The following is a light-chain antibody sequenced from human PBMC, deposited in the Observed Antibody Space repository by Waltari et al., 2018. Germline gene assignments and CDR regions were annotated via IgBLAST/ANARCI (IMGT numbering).Light chain of an antibody. Sequence: EIVMTQSPATLSVSPGERATLSCRASQSVSSNLAWYQQKPCQAPRLLIYGASTRATGIPARFSGSGSVTEFTLTISSMQSEDFAVYYCQQYNNWPETFGQGTKLEIK. CDR2: GAS. CDR3: QQYNNWPET. J-gene: IGKJ2*01. V-gene: IGKV3-15*01. CDR1: QSVSSN.